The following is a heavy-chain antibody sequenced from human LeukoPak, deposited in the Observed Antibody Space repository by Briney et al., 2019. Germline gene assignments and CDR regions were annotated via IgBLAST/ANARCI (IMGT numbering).Heavy chain of an antibody. CDR3: ARARIVVVVAATQGYFDL. J-gene: IGHJ2*01. Sequence: SVKVSCKASGGTFSSYAISWVRQAPGQGLEWMGGIIPIFGTANHAQKFQGRVTITTDESTSTAYMELSSLRSEDTAVYYCARARIVVVVAATQGYFDLWGRGTLVTVSS. V-gene: IGHV1-69*05. CDR2: IIPIFGTA. CDR1: GGTFSSYA. D-gene: IGHD2-15*01.